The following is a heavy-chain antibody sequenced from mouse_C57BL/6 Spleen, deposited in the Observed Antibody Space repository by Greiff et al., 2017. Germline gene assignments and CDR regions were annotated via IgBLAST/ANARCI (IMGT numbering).Heavy chain of an antibody. Sequence: DVHLVESGGGLVKPGGSLKLSCAASGFTFSDYGMHWVRQAPEKGLEWVAYISSGSSTIYYADTVKGRFTISRDNAKNTLFLQMTSLRSEDTAMYYCARGSIYDGYYGAYWGQGTLVTVSA. J-gene: IGHJ3*01. D-gene: IGHD2-3*01. CDR3: ARGSIYDGYYGAY. CDR1: GFTFSDYG. V-gene: IGHV5-17*01. CDR2: ISSGSSTI.